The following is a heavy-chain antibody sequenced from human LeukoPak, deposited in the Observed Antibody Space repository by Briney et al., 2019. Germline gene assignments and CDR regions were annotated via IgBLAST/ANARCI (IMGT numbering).Heavy chain of an antibody. CDR3: ARGRNSGRTGMDV. D-gene: IGHD5-12*01. V-gene: IGHV3-23*01. J-gene: IGHJ6*02. CDR2: ISGSGGST. CDR1: GFTFSSYA. Sequence: GGSLRLSCAASGFTFSSYAMSWVRQAPGKGLEWVSAISGSGGSTYYADSVKGRFTISRDNSKNTLYLQMNSLRAEDTAVYYCARGRNSGRTGMDVWGQGTTVTVSS.